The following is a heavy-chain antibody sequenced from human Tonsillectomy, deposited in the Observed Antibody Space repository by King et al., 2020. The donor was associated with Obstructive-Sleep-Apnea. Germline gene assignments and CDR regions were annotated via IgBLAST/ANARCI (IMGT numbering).Heavy chain of an antibody. D-gene: IGHD1-7*01. Sequence: VQLVESGGGVVQPGGSLRLSCAASGFTLSRYGMHWVRQAPGKGLEWVAFIRYDGSDKYYADSVKGRFTISRDNSKNTLYLQMNSLRAEDTAVYYCAKDIGSDWNFGRILGYFQHWGRGTLVTVSS. V-gene: IGHV3-30*02. J-gene: IGHJ1*01. CDR1: GFTLSRYG. CDR3: AKDIGSDWNFGRILGYFQH. CDR2: IRYDGSDK.